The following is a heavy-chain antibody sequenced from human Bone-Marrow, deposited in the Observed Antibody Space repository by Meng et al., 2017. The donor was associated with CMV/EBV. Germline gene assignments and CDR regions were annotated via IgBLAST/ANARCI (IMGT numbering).Heavy chain of an antibody. CDR2: IQVIGHT. CDR1: GASSKNSN. Sequence: QVRLQASGPGIVKPSEPLSLTCIVSGASSKNSNWNWVRQPAGQGLEWIGLIQVIGHTVYNPSLKSRVTVSLDASKSQFSLTLNSVTAADTATYYCAGSRPGGGACDYWGQGILVTVSS. D-gene: IGHD3-16*01. V-gene: IGHV4-4*07. J-gene: IGHJ4*02. CDR3: AGSRPGGGACDY.